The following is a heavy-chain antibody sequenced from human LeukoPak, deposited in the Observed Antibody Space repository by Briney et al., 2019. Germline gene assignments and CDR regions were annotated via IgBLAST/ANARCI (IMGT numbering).Heavy chain of an antibody. CDR2: ISSSSSYI. V-gene: IGHV3-21*01. CDR3: ARGTYGSGSYYPG. D-gene: IGHD3-10*01. Sequence: GGSLRLSCAASGFTFSSYGMNWVRQAPGKGLEWVSSISSSSSYIYYADSVKGRFTISRDNAKNSLYLQMNSLRAEDTAVYYCARGTYGSGSYYPGWGQGTLVTVSS. J-gene: IGHJ4*02. CDR1: GFTFSSYG.